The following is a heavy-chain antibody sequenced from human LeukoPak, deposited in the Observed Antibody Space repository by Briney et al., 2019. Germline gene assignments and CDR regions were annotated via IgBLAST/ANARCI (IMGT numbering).Heavy chain of an antibody. J-gene: IGHJ4*02. CDR3: ERDRSSSWYSGYFDY. CDR2: TYYSGST. V-gene: IGHV4-59*01. Sequence: SETLSLTGTVSGSSFSSYYWSWIRQPPGKGLEWIGYTYYSGSTNYNPSLKSRVTISVDTSKNQFSLKLSSVTAADTAVYYCERDRSSSWYSGYFDYWGQGTLVTVSS. CDR1: GSSFSSYY. D-gene: IGHD6-13*01.